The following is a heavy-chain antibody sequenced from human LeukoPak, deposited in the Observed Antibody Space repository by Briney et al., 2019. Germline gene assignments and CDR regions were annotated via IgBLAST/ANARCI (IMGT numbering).Heavy chain of an antibody. J-gene: IGHJ4*02. Sequence: GGSLRLSCAASGFTFSSYAMHWVRQAPGKGLEWVAVIWYDGSNKYYAGSVKDRFTISRDNSKNTLYLQMNSLRVEDTAVYYCARAYYDILSGYYRGGFDYWGQGPLVTVSS. V-gene: IGHV3-33*08. CDR2: IWYDGSNK. D-gene: IGHD3-9*01. CDR1: GFTFSSYA. CDR3: ARAYYDILSGYYRGGFDY.